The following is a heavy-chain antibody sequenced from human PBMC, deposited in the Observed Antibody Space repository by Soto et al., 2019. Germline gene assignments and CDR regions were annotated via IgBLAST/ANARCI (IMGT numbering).Heavy chain of an antibody. J-gene: IGHJ4*02. Sequence: ASVKVSCKASGYTFTSYAMHWVRQAPGQRLEWMGWINAGNGNTKYSQKFQGRVTITRDTSASTAYMELSRLRSDDTAVYYCARDASGSSSLNFAYWGQGTLVTVSS. CDR1: GYTFTSYA. V-gene: IGHV1-3*01. CDR2: INAGNGNT. D-gene: IGHD6-13*01. CDR3: ARDASGSSSLNFAY.